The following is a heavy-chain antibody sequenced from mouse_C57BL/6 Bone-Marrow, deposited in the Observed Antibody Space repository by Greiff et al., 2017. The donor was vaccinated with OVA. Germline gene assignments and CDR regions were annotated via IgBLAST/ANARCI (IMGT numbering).Heavy chain of an antibody. D-gene: IGHD1-1*01. CDR3: DYYGSSYWYFDV. V-gene: IGHV1-81*01. CDR1: GYTFTSYG. Sequence: VQLQQSGAELARPGASVKLSCKASGYTFTSYGISWVKQRTGQGLEWIGEIYPRSGNTYYNEKFKGKATLTADKSSSTAYMELRSLTSEDSAVYFCDYYGSSYWYFDVWGTGTTVTASS. CDR2: IYPRSGNT. J-gene: IGHJ1*03.